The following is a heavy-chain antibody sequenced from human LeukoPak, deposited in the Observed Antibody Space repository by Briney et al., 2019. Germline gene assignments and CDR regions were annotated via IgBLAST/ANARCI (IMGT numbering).Heavy chain of an antibody. D-gene: IGHD2-15*01. Sequence: PSETLSLTCTVSGGSISSYYWSWIRQPPGKGLEWLGYIYYSGSTNYNPSLKSRVTISVDTSKNQFSLKLSSVTAADTAVYYCARQGCSGGSCYYKDWFDPWGQGTLVTVSS. CDR3: ARQGCSGGSCYYKDWFDP. CDR1: GGSISSYY. J-gene: IGHJ5*02. CDR2: IYYSGST. V-gene: IGHV4-59*08.